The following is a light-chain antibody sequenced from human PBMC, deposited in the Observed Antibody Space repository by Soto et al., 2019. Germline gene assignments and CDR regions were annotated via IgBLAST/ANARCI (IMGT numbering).Light chain of an antibody. CDR1: SSDVGGYNY. CDR3: SSYTTISTLVV. Sequence: QSALTQPASVSGSPGQSITISCTGTSSDVGGYNYVSWYQQHPGKAPKVMSHEVSNRPSGVSNRLSGSKSGNTASLTISGRQAEDEADYYCSSYTTISTLVVFGGGTKLTVL. V-gene: IGLV2-14*01. CDR2: EVS. J-gene: IGLJ2*01.